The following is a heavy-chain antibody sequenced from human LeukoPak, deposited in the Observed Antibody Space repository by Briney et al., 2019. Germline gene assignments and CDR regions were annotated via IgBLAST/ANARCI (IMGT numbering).Heavy chain of an antibody. CDR3: ARAPAGGYYDSSGYPGYMDV. D-gene: IGHD3-22*01. CDR1: GFTFSSYD. Sequence: GGSLRLSCAASGFTFSSYDMHWVRQATGKGLEWVSAIGTAGDTYYPGSVKGRFTISRANAKNSLYLKMNSLRAGDTAVYYCARAPAGGYYDSSGYPGYMDVWGKGTTVTVSS. V-gene: IGHV3-13*01. CDR2: IGTAGDT. J-gene: IGHJ6*03.